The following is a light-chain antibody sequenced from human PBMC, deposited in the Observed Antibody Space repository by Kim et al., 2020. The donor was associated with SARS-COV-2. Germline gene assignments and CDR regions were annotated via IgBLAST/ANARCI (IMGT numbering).Light chain of an antibody. Sequence: ASAGDRITITCRASQNIGTHLNWYQQGPGEAPKLLIYSATTLRSGVPSRFSGSGSGTYFTLTISSLQPEDFASYFCQQSYIIPITFGPGTRLEIK. J-gene: IGKJ5*01. CDR2: SAT. CDR3: QQSYIIPIT. V-gene: IGKV1-39*01. CDR1: QNIGTH.